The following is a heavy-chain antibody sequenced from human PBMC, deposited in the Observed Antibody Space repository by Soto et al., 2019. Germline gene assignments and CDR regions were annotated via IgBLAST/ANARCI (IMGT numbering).Heavy chain of an antibody. CDR3: ARDSSSSSKWFDT. J-gene: IGHJ5*02. CDR2: ISSSSSYI. CDR1: GFTFSSYG. Sequence: XGSLRVTYAASGFTFSSYGMNWVRQAPGKGLEWVSSISSSSSYIYYADSVKGRFTISRDNAKNSLYLQMNSLRAEDTAVYYCARDSSSSSKWFDTWAQGTLVTVSS. D-gene: IGHD6-13*01. V-gene: IGHV3-21*01.